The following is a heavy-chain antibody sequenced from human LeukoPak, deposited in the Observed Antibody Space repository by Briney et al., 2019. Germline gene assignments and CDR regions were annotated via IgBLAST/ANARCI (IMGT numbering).Heavy chain of an antibody. CDR2: IKQDGSEK. CDR3: AKTWGGYFDWLNDAFDI. Sequence: AGGSLRLSCAASGFTFSSYWMSWVRQAPGKGLEWVANIKQDGSEKYYVDFVKGRFTISRDNAKNSLYLQMNSLRAEDTAVYYCAKTWGGYFDWLNDAFDIWGQGTMVTVSS. CDR1: GFTFSSYW. J-gene: IGHJ3*02. V-gene: IGHV3-7*01. D-gene: IGHD3-9*01.